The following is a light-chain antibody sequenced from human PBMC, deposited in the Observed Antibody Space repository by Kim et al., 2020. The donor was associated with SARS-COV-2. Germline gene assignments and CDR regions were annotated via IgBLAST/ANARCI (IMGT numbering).Light chain of an antibody. CDR3: QCPMYT. J-gene: IGKJ2*01. Sequence: DIVLTQSPATLSLSPGERATLSCRASQSVGSTFLTWYQQKPGQAPRLLVYATSSRATGIPDRFSGSGSGTHFTLTISRLEPEDIAVYYCQCPMYTFGQGTKLEI. CDR2: ATS. V-gene: IGKV3-20*01. CDR1: QSVGSTF.